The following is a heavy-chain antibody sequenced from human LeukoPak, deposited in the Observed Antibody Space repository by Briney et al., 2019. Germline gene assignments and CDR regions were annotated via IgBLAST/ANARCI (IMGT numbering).Heavy chain of an antibody. D-gene: IGHD6-13*01. Sequence: GGSLRLSCAASGFTFSSYGMHWVRQAPGKGLEWVAFIRYDGSNKYYADSVKGRFTISRDNSKNTLYLQMNSLRAEDTAVYYCAKDLYSSSWLDAFDIWGQGTMVTVSS. V-gene: IGHV3-30*02. CDR2: IRYDGSNK. J-gene: IGHJ3*02. CDR1: GFTFSSYG. CDR3: AKDLYSSSWLDAFDI.